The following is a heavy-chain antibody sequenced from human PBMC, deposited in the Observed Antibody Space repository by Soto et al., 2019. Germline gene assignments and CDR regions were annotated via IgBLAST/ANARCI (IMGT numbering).Heavy chain of an antibody. V-gene: IGHV3-48*04. CDR1: GFTLSSYS. D-gene: IGHD3-16*02. J-gene: IGHJ6*02. CDR2: ISGSGGTT. Sequence: GGSLRLSCAATGFTLSSYSMYWVRQAPGKGLEWVSYISGSGGTTYYADSVKGRFTISRDNSKNTLDLHMNSLRAEDTAVYYSASDHGAEYYDFVWGSYRSYYYYGMDVWGQGTTVTVSS. CDR3: ASDHGAEYYDFVWGSYRSYYYYGMDV.